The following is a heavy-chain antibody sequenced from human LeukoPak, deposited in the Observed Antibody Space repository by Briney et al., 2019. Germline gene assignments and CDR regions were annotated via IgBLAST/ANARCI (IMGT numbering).Heavy chain of an antibody. J-gene: IGHJ6*02. V-gene: IGHV4-39*01. D-gene: IGHD2-15*01. Sequence: SETLSLTCTVSGGSISSSSYYWGWIRQPPGEGLEWIGSIYYSGSTYYNPSLKSRVTISVDTSKNQFSLKLSSVTAADTAVYYCARDIVVVVAATRGSYYYGMDVWGQGTTVTVSS. CDR3: ARDIVVVVAATRGSYYYGMDV. CDR2: IYYSGST. CDR1: GGSISSSSYY.